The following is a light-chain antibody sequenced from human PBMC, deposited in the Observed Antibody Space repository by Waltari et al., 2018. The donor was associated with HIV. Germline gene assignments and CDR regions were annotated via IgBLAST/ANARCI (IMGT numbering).Light chain of an antibody. CDR2: EVS. V-gene: IGLV2-8*01. CDR3: LSYTGGNRVI. J-gene: IGLJ2*01. Sequence: QSALTQPPSASGSPGQSVTRTCTGTSSDVGGYEYVSRYQQHPGKAPTLFISEVSKRPSGVPDRFSGSTSGNTASLTVSGLQAEDEADYYCLSYTGGNRVIFGGGTKLTVL. CDR1: SSDVGGYEY.